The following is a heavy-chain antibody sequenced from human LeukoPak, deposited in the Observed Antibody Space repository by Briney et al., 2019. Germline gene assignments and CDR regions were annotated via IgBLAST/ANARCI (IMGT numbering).Heavy chain of an antibody. V-gene: IGHV3-23*01. Sequence: GGSLRLSCAASGFTFSSYAMRWVRQAPGKGLEWVSAISGSGGSTYYADSVKGRFTISRDNSKHTLYLQMNSLRAEDTAVYYCAKGYDSSGYYYWGQGTLVTVSS. CDR3: AKGYDSSGYYY. CDR1: GFTFSSYA. J-gene: IGHJ4*02. D-gene: IGHD3-22*01. CDR2: ISGSGGST.